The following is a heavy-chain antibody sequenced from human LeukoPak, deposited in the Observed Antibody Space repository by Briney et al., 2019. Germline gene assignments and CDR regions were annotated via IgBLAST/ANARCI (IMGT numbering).Heavy chain of an antibody. CDR3: ARDVSSNYDWFDP. CDR2: IYTSGST. D-gene: IGHD4-11*01. J-gene: IGHJ5*02. CDR1: GGSISSGSHY. V-gene: IGHV4-61*02. Sequence: SETLSLTCTVSGGSISSGSHYWSWIRQPAGKGLEWIGRIYTSGSTNYNPSLKSRVTISVDTSKNQFSLKLSSVTAADTAVYYCARDVSSNYDWFDPWGQGTLVTVSS.